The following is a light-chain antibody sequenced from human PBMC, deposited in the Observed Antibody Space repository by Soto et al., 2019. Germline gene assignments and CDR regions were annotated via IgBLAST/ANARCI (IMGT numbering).Light chain of an antibody. V-gene: IGLV2-14*03. CDR1: SSDVGGYNF. CDR2: DVS. CDR3: CSYTRSGTLI. Sequence: SALTQPASVSGSPGQSITISCTGTSSDVGGYNFVSWYQQHPGKAPKLMIYDVSNRPSGVSYRFSGTKSGNTASLTVSGLQAEDEADYYCCSYTRSGTLIFGTGTKVTVL. J-gene: IGLJ1*01.